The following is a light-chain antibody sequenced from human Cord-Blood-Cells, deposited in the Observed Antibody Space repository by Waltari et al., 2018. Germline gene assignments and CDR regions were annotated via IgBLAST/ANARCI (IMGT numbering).Light chain of an antibody. CDR2: EGS. CDR1: SSDVGCYYP. V-gene: IGLV2-23*01. Sequence: QSALTQPASVSGSPGQSITISCTGTSSDVGCYYPVSWYQQPPGKAPKLMIYEGSKRPLGVSHRISGAKPGNPASLTKSGLQAEDEADYYCCSYAGSSTWVFGGGTKLTVL. J-gene: IGLJ3*02. CDR3: CSYAGSSTWV.